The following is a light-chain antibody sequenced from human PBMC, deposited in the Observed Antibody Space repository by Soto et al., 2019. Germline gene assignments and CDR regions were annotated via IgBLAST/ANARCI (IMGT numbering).Light chain of an antibody. Sequence: DIQMTQSPSTLSASVGDRVTITCRASQSIGSWLAWYQQKPGKAPKLLIYRASSLESEVPSRFNGSESGTEFTLIINSLQPDDFATYYCQQYNVYPWTFGQGTKVEIK. CDR2: RAS. CDR1: QSIGSW. CDR3: QQYNVYPWT. J-gene: IGKJ1*01. V-gene: IGKV1-5*03.